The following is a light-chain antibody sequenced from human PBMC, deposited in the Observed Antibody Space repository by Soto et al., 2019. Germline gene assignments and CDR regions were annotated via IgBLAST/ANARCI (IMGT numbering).Light chain of an antibody. V-gene: IGKV1-5*01. CDR1: QTISRW. CDR2: DAS. Sequence: IPVTKTPSTLAASVGEEVTITCRASQTISRWLAWYQQKPGRAPKLLIYDASTLESGVPSRFSGSGSETEFTLTISRLQPDDFATYFCHSRAFGQGTRLAIK. J-gene: IGKJ5*01. CDR3: HSRA.